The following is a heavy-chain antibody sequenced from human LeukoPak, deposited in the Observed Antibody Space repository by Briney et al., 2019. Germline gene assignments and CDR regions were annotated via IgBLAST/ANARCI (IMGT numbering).Heavy chain of an antibody. CDR2: IYYNGNT. V-gene: IGHV4-61*01. J-gene: IGHJ6*02. Sequence: SETLSLTCSVSGGSVSSGSYYWSWIRQPPGKGLEWIGYIYYNGNTNYNPSPKSRVTISIDRSKNQFSLKLSSVTAADTAVYYCARVVYCSGSSCYSYFYGMDVWGQGTTVTVSS. CDR3: ARVVYCSGSSCYSYFYGMDV. CDR1: GGSVSSGSYY. D-gene: IGHD2-15*01.